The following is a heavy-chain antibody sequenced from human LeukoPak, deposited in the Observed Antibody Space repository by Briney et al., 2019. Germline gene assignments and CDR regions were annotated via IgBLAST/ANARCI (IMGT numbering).Heavy chain of an antibody. D-gene: IGHD2-15*01. CDR2: IYSGGDT. V-gene: IGHV3-66*01. J-gene: IGHJ4*02. CDR3: ARYSSGGSCYD. CDR1: GFNVSSNY. Sequence: PGGSLRLSCAASGFNVSSNYMSWVRQAPGKGLEWVSVIYSGGDTYYADSVKGRFTISRDNSKNMVYLQMNSLSADDTAVYYCARYSSGGSCYDWGQGTLVTVSS.